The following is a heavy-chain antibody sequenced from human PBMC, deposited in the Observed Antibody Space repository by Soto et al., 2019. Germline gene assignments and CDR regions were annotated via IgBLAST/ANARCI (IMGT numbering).Heavy chain of an antibody. V-gene: IGHV3-74*01. Sequence: LRLSWAASGFTFSSYWMHWVRQAPGKVLVWVSLIKPDGSWTIHADSVKGRFTISRDNAKSMVYLQMNSLSVEDTAVYYCAGYNWNSQNYWGHGTMVTVYS. D-gene: IGHD1-7*01. J-gene: IGHJ4*01. CDR2: IKPDGSWT. CDR1: GFTFSSYW. CDR3: AGYNWNSQNY.